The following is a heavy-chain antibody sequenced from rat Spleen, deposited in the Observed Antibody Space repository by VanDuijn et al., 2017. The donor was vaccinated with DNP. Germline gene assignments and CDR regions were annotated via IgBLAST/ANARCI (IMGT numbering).Heavy chain of an antibody. CDR3: ARHRTISPYYYVMDA. CDR1: GFTLNKYW. D-gene: IGHD1-5*01. J-gene: IGHJ4*01. V-gene: IGHV5-31*01. Sequence: EVQLVESGGGLVQPGGSLTLSCAASGFTLNKYWMTWIRQAPGKGLEWIASIISSGGNTYYPESVKGRFTISRDDAKNSLYLQMNSLRSEDTATYYCARHRTISPYYYVMDAWGQGASVTVSS. CDR2: IISSGGNT.